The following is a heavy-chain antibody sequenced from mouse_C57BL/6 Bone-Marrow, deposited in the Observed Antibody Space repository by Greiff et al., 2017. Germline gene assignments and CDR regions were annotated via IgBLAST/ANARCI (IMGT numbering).Heavy chain of an antibody. CDR3: AKADYYGSPFAY. D-gene: IGHD1-1*01. CDR2: INPSTGGT. J-gene: IGHJ3*01. V-gene: IGHV1-42*01. Sequence: VQLKESGPELVKPGASVKISCKASGYSFTGYSMNWVKQSPEKSLEWIGEINPSTGGTTYNQKFKAKATLTVDKSSSTAYMQLKSLTSEDSADYDCAKADYYGSPFAYWGQGTLVTVSA. CDR1: GYSFTGYS.